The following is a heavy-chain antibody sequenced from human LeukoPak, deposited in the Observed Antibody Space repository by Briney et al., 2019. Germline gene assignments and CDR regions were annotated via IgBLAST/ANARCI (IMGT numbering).Heavy chain of an antibody. CDR2: INHSGST. CDR1: GGSFSGYY. CDR3: ARGRGYCSGGSCYSFVRAVYYFDY. J-gene: IGHJ4*02. V-gene: IGHV4-34*01. Sequence: PSETLSLTCAVYGGSFSGYYWSWIRQPPGKGLEWIGEINHSGSTNYNPSLKSRVTISVDTSKNQFSLKLSSVTAADTAVYYCARGRGYCSGGSCYSFVRAVYYFDYWGQGTLVTVSS. D-gene: IGHD2-15*01.